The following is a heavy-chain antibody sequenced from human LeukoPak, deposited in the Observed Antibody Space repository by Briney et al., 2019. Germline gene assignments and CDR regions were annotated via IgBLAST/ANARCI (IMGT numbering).Heavy chain of an antibody. CDR2: INPSGGST. V-gene: IGHV1-46*03. Sequence: ASVKVSCEASGYTFTSYYMHWVRQAPGQGLEWMGIINPSGGSTSYAQKFQGRVTMTRDTSTSTVYMELSSLRSEDTAVYYCASGSLGVRGVTPFDYWGQGTLVTVSS. D-gene: IGHD3-10*01. CDR3: ASGSLGVRGVTPFDY. J-gene: IGHJ4*02. CDR1: GYTFTSYY.